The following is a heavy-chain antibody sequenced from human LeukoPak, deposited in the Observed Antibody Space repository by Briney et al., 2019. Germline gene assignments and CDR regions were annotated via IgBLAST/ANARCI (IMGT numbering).Heavy chain of an antibody. Sequence: PGGSLRLSCAASGSTFSNNGMQWVRQAPGKGLEWVAFITSDGSNKDYANSVKGRFSIFRDNSKNTLYLQMNSLKTEDTAVYYCAKEPQGDWGQGTLVTVS. V-gene: IGHV3-30*02. J-gene: IGHJ4*02. CDR1: GSTFSNNG. CDR3: AKEPQGD. CDR2: ITSDGSNK.